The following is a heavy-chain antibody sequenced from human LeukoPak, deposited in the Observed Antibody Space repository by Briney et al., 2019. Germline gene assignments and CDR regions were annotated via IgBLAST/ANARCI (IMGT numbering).Heavy chain of an antibody. CDR2: IWYDGSNK. CDR1: GFTFSSYG. Sequence: GGSLRLSYAASGFTFSSYGMHWVRQAPGKGLEWVAVIWYDGSNKYYADSVKGLFTISRDNSKNTLYLQMNSLRAEDTAVYYCAKSKRNDYSYFDYWGQGTLVTVSS. CDR3: AKSKRNDYSYFDY. V-gene: IGHV3-33*06. J-gene: IGHJ4*02. D-gene: IGHD4-11*01.